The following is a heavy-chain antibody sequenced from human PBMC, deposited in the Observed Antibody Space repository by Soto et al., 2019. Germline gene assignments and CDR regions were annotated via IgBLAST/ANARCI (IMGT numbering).Heavy chain of an antibody. J-gene: IGHJ4*02. CDR2: IYYSGST. CDR3: AREELYSNYIDY. CDR1: GGSISSGGYY. V-gene: IGHV4-31*03. Sequence: SETLSLTCTVSGGSISSGGYYWSWIRQHPGKGLEWIGYIYYSGSTYYNPSLKSRVTISVDTSKNQFSLKLSSVTAADTAVYYCAREELYSNYIDYWGQGTLVTVSS. D-gene: IGHD4-4*01.